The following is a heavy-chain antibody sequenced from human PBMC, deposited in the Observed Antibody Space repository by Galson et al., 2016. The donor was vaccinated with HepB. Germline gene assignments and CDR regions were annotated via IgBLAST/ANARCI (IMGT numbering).Heavy chain of an antibody. Sequence: SETLSLTCTVSGGPITNNYSWAWIRQSPGKGLEWIGSLHHGGTTYYNPSLMSRFTTSVDTSKNQFSLNLNSVTAADTAVYYCARHALLGAKDFHNWGQGTVVTVS. CDR1: GGPITNNYS. J-gene: IGHJ4*02. V-gene: IGHV4-39*01. D-gene: IGHD1-26*01. CDR2: LHHGGTT. CDR3: ARHALLGAKDFHN.